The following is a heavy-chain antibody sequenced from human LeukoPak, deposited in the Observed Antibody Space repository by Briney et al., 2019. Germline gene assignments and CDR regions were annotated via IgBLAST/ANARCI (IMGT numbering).Heavy chain of an antibody. CDR1: GFTFSSYS. J-gene: IGHJ6*02. CDR3: ARDPSIVGRDYYYYGMDV. CDR2: ISSSSSYI. D-gene: IGHD6-6*01. V-gene: IGHV3-21*01. Sequence: GGSLRLSCAASGFTFSSYSMNWVRQAPGKGLEWVSSISSSSSYIYYADSVKGRFTISRDNAKNSLYLQMNSLRAEDTAVYYCARDPSIVGRDYYYYGMDVWGQGTTVTVSS.